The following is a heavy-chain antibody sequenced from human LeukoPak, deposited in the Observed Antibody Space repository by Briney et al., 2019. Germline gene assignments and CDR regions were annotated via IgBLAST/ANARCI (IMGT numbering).Heavy chain of an antibody. D-gene: IGHD3-9*01. CDR1: GYTFTSYG. Sequence: GASVKVSCKASGYTFTSYGFSWVRQAPGQGLEWMGWISAYNGKTNYAQKLQGRVTMTTDTSTSTAYMELRSLRSDDTAVYYCARKLTILSPDGFDPWGQGTLVTVSS. CDR3: ARKLTILSPDGFDP. J-gene: IGHJ5*02. CDR2: ISAYNGKT. V-gene: IGHV1-18*04.